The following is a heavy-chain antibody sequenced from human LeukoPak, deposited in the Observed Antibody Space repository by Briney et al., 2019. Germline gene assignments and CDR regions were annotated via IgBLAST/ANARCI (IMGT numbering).Heavy chain of an antibody. V-gene: IGHV4-31*03. D-gene: IGHD3-16*02. CDR2: LYHSGNT. CDR3: ARYYDYVWGSYRWLYFDY. Sequence: SETLSLTCTVSGGSISSGAYYWSWIRQQQGKGLEWIGSLYHSGNTYYDPSLKRRVSLSLDTSKSQFSLNLSSVTAADTAVYYCARYYDYVWGSYRWLYFDYWGQGTLVTVSS. CDR1: GGSISSGAYY. J-gene: IGHJ4*02.